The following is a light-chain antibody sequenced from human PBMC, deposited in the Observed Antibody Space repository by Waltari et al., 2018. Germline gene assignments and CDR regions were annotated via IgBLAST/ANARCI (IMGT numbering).Light chain of an antibody. CDR3: QSYDSSLSGWV. J-gene: IGLJ3*02. CDR2: GNS. Sequence: QSVLTQPPSVSGAPGQKVTISCTGSSSTIGAGYDVPWYQHLPGTAPKLLIYGNSDRPSGVPDRFSGSKSGTSASLAITGLQAEDEADYYCQSYDSSLSGWVFGGGTKLTVL. CDR1: SSTIGAGYD. V-gene: IGLV1-40*01.